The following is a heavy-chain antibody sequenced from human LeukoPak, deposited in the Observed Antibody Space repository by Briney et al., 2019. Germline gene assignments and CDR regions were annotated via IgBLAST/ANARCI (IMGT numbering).Heavy chain of an antibody. Sequence: GRSLRLSCAASGXSFRTYAMHWVRQAPGKGLEWVAFISYDGSTKYYADSVKGRFTISRDNSNNALSLQMNSLRVEDTAVYYCARAHAEQWLVSALWGQGTLVTVSS. CDR3: ARAHAEQWLVSAL. D-gene: IGHD6-19*01. V-gene: IGHV3-30-3*01. J-gene: IGHJ4*02. CDR1: GXSFRTYA. CDR2: ISYDGSTK.